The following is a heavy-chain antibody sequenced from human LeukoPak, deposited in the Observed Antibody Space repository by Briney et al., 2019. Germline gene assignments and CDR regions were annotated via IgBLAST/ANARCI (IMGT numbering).Heavy chain of an antibody. CDR3: ARSDGDTSGYADY. D-gene: IGHD3-22*01. J-gene: IGHJ4*02. CDR1: GGSVSSGSYY. CDR2: IYYRGST. V-gene: IGHV4-61*01. Sequence: SETLSLTCTVSGGSVSSGSYYWSWIRQPPGKGLEWIGYIYYRGSTNYNPSLKSRVTISIDTSKNQFSLKLSSVTAADTAMYYYARSDGDTSGYADYWGQGTLVTVSS.